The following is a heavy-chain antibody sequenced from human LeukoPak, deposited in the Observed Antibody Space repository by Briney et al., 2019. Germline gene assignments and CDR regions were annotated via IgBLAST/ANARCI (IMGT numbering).Heavy chain of an antibody. Sequence: GGSLRLSCAASGFSFSSYSMNWVRQAPGKGLEWVSSISRSSSYIYYADSVKGRFTISRDNAKNSLFLQMDSLRAEDTAVYYCARGTGTNINDAFDMWGQGTMVTVSS. J-gene: IGHJ3*02. CDR1: GFSFSSYS. V-gene: IGHV3-21*01. CDR3: ARGTGTNINDAFDM. D-gene: IGHD1-1*01. CDR2: ISRSSSYI.